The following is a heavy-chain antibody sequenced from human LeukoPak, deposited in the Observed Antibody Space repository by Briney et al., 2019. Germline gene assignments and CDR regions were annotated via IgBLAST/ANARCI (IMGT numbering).Heavy chain of an antibody. J-gene: IGHJ6*03. CDR2: IYYSGST. CDR3: AITVTTPYYYYMDV. Sequence: PSETLSLTCTVSGGSISSYYWSWIRQPPGKGLEWIGYIYYSGSTNYNPPLKSRVTISVDTSKNQFSLKLSSVTAADTAVYYCAITVTTPYYYYMDVWGKGTTVTVSS. V-gene: IGHV4-59*01. CDR1: GGSISSYY. D-gene: IGHD4-17*01.